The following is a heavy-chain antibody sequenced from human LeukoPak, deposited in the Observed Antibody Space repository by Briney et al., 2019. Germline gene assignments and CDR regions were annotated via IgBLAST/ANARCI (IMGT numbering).Heavy chain of an antibody. CDR3: ARDYYDSSGFGAFDI. J-gene: IGHJ3*02. V-gene: IGHV1-2*02. Sequence: ASVEVSCKASGHTFSDYYIHWVRQAPGQGLEWLGWINPNSGVTNYAQKFQGRITMTRDTSITTVYMELSSLTSDDTAVYYCARDYYDSSGFGAFDIWGQGTMVTVSS. CDR1: GHTFSDYY. CDR2: INPNSGVT. D-gene: IGHD3-22*01.